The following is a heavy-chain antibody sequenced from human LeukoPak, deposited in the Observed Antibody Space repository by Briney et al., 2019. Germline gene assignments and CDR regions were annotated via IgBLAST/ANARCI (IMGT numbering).Heavy chain of an antibody. Sequence: GGSLRLSCAASGFTFDDYAMHWVRQAPGKGLEWVSGISWNSGSIGYADSVKGRFTISRDNAKNSLYLQMNSLRAGDTALYYCAASPFYYYYYGMDVWGQGTTVTVSS. J-gene: IGHJ6*02. V-gene: IGHV3-9*01. CDR2: ISWNSGSI. CDR1: GFTFDDYA. CDR3: AASPFYYYYYGMDV.